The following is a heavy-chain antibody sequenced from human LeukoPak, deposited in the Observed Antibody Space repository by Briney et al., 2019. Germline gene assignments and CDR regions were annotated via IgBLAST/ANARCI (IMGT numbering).Heavy chain of an antibody. CDR3: ARVLFLGYRSSTSCYDDAFDI. CDR2: IYYSGST. D-gene: IGHD2-2*01. CDR1: GGSISSYY. J-gene: IGHJ3*02. Sequence: KPSETLSLTCTVSGGSISSYYWSWIRQPPGKGLEWIGYIYYSGSTNYNPSLKSRVTISVDTSKNQFSLKLSSVTAADTAVYYCARVLFLGYRSSTSCYDDAFDIWGQGTMVTVSS. V-gene: IGHV4-59*01.